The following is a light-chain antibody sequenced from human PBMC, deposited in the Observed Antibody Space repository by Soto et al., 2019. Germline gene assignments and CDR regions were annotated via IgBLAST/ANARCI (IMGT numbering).Light chain of an antibody. CDR1: SSDVGGYNH. V-gene: IGLV2-14*01. Sequence: QSVLTQPASVSGSPGQSITISCTGTSSDVGGYNHVSWYQQHPGKVPKLMIRDVSNRPSGVSNRFSGSKSANTASLTISGLQDEDEADYYCRSYTSSSTVVFGGGTKLTVL. CDR2: DVS. J-gene: IGLJ2*01. CDR3: RSYTSSSTVV.